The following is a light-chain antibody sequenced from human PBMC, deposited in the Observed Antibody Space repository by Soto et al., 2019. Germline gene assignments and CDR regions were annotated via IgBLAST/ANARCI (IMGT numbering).Light chain of an antibody. CDR2: DAS. Sequence: DIQMTQSPSTLSASVGDRFTVTFRASHSITNWLAWYQQKPGKAPKLLIYDASHLEIGVPSRFSGSGFGTEFTLTISSLQPDDFATYYCQQYKNYSRTFGQGTKVDIK. J-gene: IGKJ1*01. V-gene: IGKV1-5*01. CDR3: QQYKNYSRT. CDR1: HSITNW.